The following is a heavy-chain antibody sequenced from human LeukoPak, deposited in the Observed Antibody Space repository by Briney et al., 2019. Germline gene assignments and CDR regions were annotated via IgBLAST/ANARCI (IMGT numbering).Heavy chain of an antibody. CDR2: ISSSGGNT. CDR1: GFTFSSYA. V-gene: IGHV3-23*01. Sequence: PGGSLRLSCAASGFTFSSYAMSWVRQAPGKGLEWVSAISSSGGNTYYADSVRGRVTISRDNSKNTLYLQMNSLRAEDTAVYYCAKVSWANYFDYWGQGTLVTVSS. CDR3: AKVSWANYFDY. J-gene: IGHJ4*02. D-gene: IGHD6-13*01.